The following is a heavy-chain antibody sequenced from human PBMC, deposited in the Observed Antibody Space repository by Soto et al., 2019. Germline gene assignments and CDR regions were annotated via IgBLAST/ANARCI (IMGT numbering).Heavy chain of an antibody. J-gene: IGHJ5*02. Sequence: QVQLQESGPGLVKPSQTLSLTCTVSGGSISSGGYYWSWIRQHPGKGLEWIGYIYYSGTTYYNPSLTSRVTISVHTSKTQFSLTLSSVTAPAPAVYYCATVPGPWGQGTLVTVSS. CDR3: ATVPGP. CDR2: IYYSGTT. V-gene: IGHV4-31*03. CDR1: GGSISSGGYY.